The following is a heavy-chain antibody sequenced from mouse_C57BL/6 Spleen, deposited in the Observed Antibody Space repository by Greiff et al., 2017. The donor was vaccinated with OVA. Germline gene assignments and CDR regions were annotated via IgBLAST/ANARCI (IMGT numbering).Heavy chain of an antibody. CDR1: GYTFTSYW. V-gene: IGHV1-64*01. CDR3: ARGDYERGYAMDY. J-gene: IGHJ4*01. CDR2: IHPNSGST. Sequence: QVQLQQPGAELVKPGASVKLSCKASGYTFTSYWMHWVKQRPGQGLEWIGMIHPNSGSTNYNEKFKSKATLTVDKSSSTAYMQLSSLTSEDSAVYYCARGDYERGYAMDYWGQGTSVTVSS. D-gene: IGHD2-4*01.